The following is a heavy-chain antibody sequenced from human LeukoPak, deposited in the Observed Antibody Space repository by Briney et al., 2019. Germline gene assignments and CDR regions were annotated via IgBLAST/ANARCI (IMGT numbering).Heavy chain of an antibody. V-gene: IGHV4-4*08. J-gene: IGHJ3*02. CDR2: TYSNEAT. Sequence: PSETLSLTCTLSGGSITGYHWSWIRHPPREGLEWIGYTYSNEATQYKPSLKSRVTISADTSKNQFSLKLTSVSAADTAIYYYARTNDFDIWGQGTMVTVSS. CDR1: GGSITGYH. CDR3: ARTNDFDI.